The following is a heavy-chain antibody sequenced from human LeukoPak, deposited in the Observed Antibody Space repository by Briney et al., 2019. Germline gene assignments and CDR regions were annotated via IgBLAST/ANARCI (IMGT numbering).Heavy chain of an antibody. CDR2: ISGSGGST. V-gene: IGHV3-23*01. CDR1: GFIVSRNY. Sequence: PGGSLRLSCAASGFIVSRNYMGWVRQAPGKGLEWVSAISGSGGSTYYADSVKGRFTISRDNSKNTLYLQMNSLGAEDTAVYYCAKDHPMYCSGGSCYPYNYWGQGTLVTVSS. D-gene: IGHD2-15*01. CDR3: AKDHPMYCSGGSCYPYNY. J-gene: IGHJ4*02.